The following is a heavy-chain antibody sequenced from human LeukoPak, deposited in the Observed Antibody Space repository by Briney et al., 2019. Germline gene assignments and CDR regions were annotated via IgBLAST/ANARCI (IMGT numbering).Heavy chain of an antibody. CDR1: GFTFSSYG. J-gene: IGHJ4*02. CDR3: ARGERIADYFDY. D-gene: IGHD6-13*01. Sequence: GGSLRLSCAASGFTFSSYGMHWVRQAPGKGLEWVAVIWYDGSNKYYADSVKGRFTISRDNSKNTLYPQMNSLRAEDTAVYYCARGERIADYFDYWGQGTLVTVSS. V-gene: IGHV3-33*01. CDR2: IWYDGSNK.